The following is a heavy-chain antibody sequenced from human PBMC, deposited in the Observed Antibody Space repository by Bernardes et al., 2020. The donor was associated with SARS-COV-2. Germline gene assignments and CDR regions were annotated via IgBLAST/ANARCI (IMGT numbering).Heavy chain of an antibody. D-gene: IGHD6-19*01. CDR2: INHSGST. V-gene: IGHV4-34*01. Sequence: SETLSLTCAVYGGSFSGYYWSWIRQPPGKGLEWIGEINHSGSTNYNPSLKSRVTISVDTSKNQFSLKLSSVTAADTAVYYCARGRVRRKWLVLAFDIWGQGTMVTVSS. CDR3: ARGRVRRKWLVLAFDI. CDR1: GGSFSGYY. J-gene: IGHJ3*02.